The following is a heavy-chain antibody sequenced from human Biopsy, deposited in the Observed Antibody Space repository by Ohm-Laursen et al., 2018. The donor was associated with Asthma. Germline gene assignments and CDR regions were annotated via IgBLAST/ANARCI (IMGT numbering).Heavy chain of an antibody. Sequence: SLRLSCSASGFTFSSYSMNWVRQAPGKGLEWVSYISSSSSTIYYADSVKGRFTISRDNAKNSLYLQMNSLRDEDTAVYYCARFNRGYSYGYAGVFDYWGQGVLVTVSS. CDR2: ISSSSSTI. CDR3: ARFNRGYSYGYAGVFDY. CDR1: GFTFSSYS. V-gene: IGHV3-48*02. J-gene: IGHJ4*02. D-gene: IGHD5-18*01.